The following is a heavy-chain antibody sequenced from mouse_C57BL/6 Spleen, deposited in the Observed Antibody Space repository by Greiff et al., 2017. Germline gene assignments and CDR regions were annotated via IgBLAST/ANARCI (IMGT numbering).Heavy chain of an antibody. CDR3: ARGGPCAMDY. D-gene: IGHD3-3*01. CDR2: INPYNGGT. J-gene: IGHJ4*01. CDR1: GYTFTDYY. Sequence: EVQLQQSGPVLVKPGASVKMSCKASGYTFTDYYMNWVKQSHGKSLEWIGVINPYNGGTSYNQKFKGKATLTVDKSSSTAYMELNSLTSEDSAVYYCARGGPCAMDYWGQGTSVTVSS. V-gene: IGHV1-19*01.